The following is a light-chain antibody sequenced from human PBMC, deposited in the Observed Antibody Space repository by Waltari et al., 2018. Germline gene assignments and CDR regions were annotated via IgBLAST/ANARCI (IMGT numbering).Light chain of an antibody. J-gene: IGKJ1*01. Sequence: EIVLTQSPGTLSLSVGERATASCRAGESVSRALAWYQQKPGQAPRLLMYGASTRATGIPDRFSGSCSGTDFSLTISRLEPDDFAVYYCQHYLRLPVTFGQGTTVEI. V-gene: IGKV3-20*01. CDR1: ESVSRA. CDR3: QHYLRLPVT. CDR2: GAS.